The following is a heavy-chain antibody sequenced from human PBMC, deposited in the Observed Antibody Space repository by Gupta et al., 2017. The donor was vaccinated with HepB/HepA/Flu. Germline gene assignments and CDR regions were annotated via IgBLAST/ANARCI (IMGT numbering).Heavy chain of an antibody. J-gene: IGHJ3*01. Sequence: QVQLVESGGGVVPAGRSLRLSCAASGFVFKTYGLYWVRQAPGKGLEWVTFIWDDASNKYYADSVKGRFTISRDNSKNTLFLQMNSLRVEDTAIYYCARVDSFGSFDVWGQGTVVAVSS. CDR3: ARVDSFGSFDV. D-gene: IGHD3-16*01. CDR1: GFVFKTYG. V-gene: IGHV3-33*01. CDR2: IWDDASNK.